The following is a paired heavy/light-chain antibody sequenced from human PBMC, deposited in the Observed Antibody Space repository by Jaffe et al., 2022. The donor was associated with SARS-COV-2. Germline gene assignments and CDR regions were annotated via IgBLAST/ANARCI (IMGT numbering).Heavy chain of an antibody. CDR1: GVSITNYY. J-gene: IGHJ4*02. CDR2: IHNSGNT. Sequence: QVQLQESGPGLVKPSETLSLTCTVSGVSITNYYWSWIRQPPGGRLEWIGNIHNSGNTNYNSSLKSRVTISLDTSKKQFSLKVDSVTAADTAVYYCARGAGWLPDFWGQGTLVTVSS. CDR3: ARGAGWLPDF. D-gene: IGHD6-19*01. V-gene: IGHV4-59*01.
Light chain of an antibody. CDR1: QGVRSNY. Sequence: EIVLTQSPGTLSLSPGERATLSCRASQGVRSNYLAWYQRKPGQAPRILIYGASNRAAGIPDRLSGSGSGTDFTLTISRLEPEDFAVYYCLQYGSSPLTFGGGTKVEI. V-gene: IGKV3-20*01. CDR2: GAS. CDR3: LQYGSSPLT. J-gene: IGKJ4*01.